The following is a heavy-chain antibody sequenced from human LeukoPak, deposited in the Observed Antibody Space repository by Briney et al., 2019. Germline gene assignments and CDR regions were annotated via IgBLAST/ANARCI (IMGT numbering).Heavy chain of an antibody. V-gene: IGHV3-9*01. CDR1: GFTFDDYA. CDR2: ISWNSGSV. J-gene: IGHJ4*02. D-gene: IGHD1-26*01. CDR3: AREGAP. Sequence: GGSLRLSCAASGFTFDDYAMHWVRQVPGKGLEWVSGISWNSGSVGYVDSVKGRFTISRDNAKSSLFLQMNTLRAEDTAVYYCAREGAPWGQGTLVTVSS.